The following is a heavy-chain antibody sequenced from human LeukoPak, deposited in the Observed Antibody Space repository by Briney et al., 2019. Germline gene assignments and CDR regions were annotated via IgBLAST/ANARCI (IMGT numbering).Heavy chain of an antibody. V-gene: IGHV4-59*08. Sequence: PSETLSLTCTVSGGSISTYFWSWIRQPPGKGXXXXXHIYYTGSTNYNPSLKSRVTISVDTSKNQFSLKLSSVTAADTAVYYCARHKDGGTYPLDYWGQGALVTVSS. D-gene: IGHD1-26*01. CDR1: GGSISTYF. CDR3: ARHKDGGTYPLDY. CDR2: IYYTGST. J-gene: IGHJ4*02.